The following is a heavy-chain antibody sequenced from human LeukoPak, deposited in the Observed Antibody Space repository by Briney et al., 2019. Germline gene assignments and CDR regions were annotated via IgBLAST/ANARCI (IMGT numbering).Heavy chain of an antibody. D-gene: IGHD2-2*01. V-gene: IGHV1-18*01. CDR3: ARVWGYCGNTNCYQSFDY. CDR2: ITPYNGHT. J-gene: IGHJ4*02. CDR1: GYTFTNYG. Sequence: ASVKVFCKASGYTFTNYGISWVRQAPGQGLEWMGGITPYNGHTNYAQKIQGRVTMTTDTSTNTAYMDLRSMRSDDTAVYYCARVWGYCGNTNCYQSFDYWGQGTLVTVTS.